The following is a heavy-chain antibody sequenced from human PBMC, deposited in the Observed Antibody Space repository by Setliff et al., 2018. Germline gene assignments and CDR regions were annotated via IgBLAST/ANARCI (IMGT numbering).Heavy chain of an antibody. D-gene: IGHD1-7*01. V-gene: IGHV3-23*01. CDR1: GFTVNDNF. CDR2: ISGGDSST. CDR3: AKSSWNYVADWFDP. Sequence: GGSLRLSCVVSGFTVNDNFMTWVRQAPGKGLEWVSSISGGDSSTNYADSVKGRFTISRDNSKNTLYLQMNNLRVEDTAVYYCAKSSWNYVADWFDPWGQGTLVTVSS. J-gene: IGHJ5*02.